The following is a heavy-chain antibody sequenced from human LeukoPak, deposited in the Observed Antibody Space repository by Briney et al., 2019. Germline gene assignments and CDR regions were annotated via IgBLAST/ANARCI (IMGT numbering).Heavy chain of an antibody. V-gene: IGHV4-61*01. J-gene: IGHJ4*02. CDR1: GGSVSSGSYY. D-gene: IGHD3-22*01. Sequence: RASETLSLTCTVSGGSVSSGSYYWSWIRQPPGKGLECIGYIYYSGSTNYNPSLKSRVTISVDTSKNQFSLKLSSVTAADTAVYYCASGGYWGHFDYWGQGTLVTVSS. CDR3: ASGGYWGHFDY. CDR2: IYYSGST.